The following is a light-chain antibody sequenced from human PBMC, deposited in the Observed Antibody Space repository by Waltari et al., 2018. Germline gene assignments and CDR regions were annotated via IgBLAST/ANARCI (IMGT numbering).Light chain of an antibody. V-gene: IGKV4-1*01. CDR2: LAS. J-gene: IGKJ1*01. CDR1: QNVLYSSNNKNY. Sequence: IVMTQSPVFLAVSLGERATIHCKCRQNVLYSSNNKNYLACYQQKPGQPPKLLIYLASTRDSGVADRFSDSGSGTDCTRTISSLQAEDVAVYYCQQYYSSPFTFGQGTKVESK. CDR3: QQYYSSPFT.